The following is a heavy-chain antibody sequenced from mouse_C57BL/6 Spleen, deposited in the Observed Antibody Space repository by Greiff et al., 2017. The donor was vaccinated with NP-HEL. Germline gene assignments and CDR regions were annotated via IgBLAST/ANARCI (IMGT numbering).Heavy chain of an antibody. V-gene: IGHV5-4*01. CDR3: ARALYYGSSLYYFDY. J-gene: IGHJ2*01. CDR2: ISDGGSYT. CDR1: GFTFSSYA. D-gene: IGHD1-1*01. Sequence: EVHLVESGGGLVKPGGSLKLSCAASGFTFSSYAMSWVRQTPEKRLEWVATISDGGSYTYYPDNVKGRFTISRDNAKNNLYLQMSHLKSEDTAMYYCARALYYGSSLYYFDYWGQGTTLTVSS.